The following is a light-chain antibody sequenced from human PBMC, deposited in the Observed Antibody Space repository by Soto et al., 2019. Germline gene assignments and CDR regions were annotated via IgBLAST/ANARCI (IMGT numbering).Light chain of an antibody. CDR1: QSVSSY. CDR3: QQRSNWPT. J-gene: IGKJ5*01. V-gene: IGKV3-11*01. Sequence: EIVLTQSPATLSLSPGERATLSCRASQSVSSYLAWYQQKPVQAPRLLIYDASNRATGIPARFSGSGSGTDFTLTISSLEPEDSAVYYCQQRSNWPTFGQGTRLEIK. CDR2: DAS.